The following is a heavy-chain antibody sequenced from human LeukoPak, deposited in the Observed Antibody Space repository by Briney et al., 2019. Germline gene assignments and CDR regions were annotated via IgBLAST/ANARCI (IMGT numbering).Heavy chain of an antibody. CDR3: AKDRSSSTSCSNY. J-gene: IGHJ4*02. CDR1: GSTFSNYS. V-gene: IGHV3-23*01. D-gene: IGHD2-2*01. CDR2: ISGNGGST. Sequence: GGSLRLSCAASGSTFSNYSLTWVRQAPGKGLEWVSGISGNGGSTSYADSVKGRFTISRDNSKNTLYLQMNSLRAEDTAVYYCAKDRSSSTSCSNYWGQGTLVTVSS.